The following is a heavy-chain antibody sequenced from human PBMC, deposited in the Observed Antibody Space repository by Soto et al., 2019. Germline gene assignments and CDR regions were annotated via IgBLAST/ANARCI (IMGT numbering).Heavy chain of an antibody. V-gene: IGHV1-3*01. D-gene: IGHD1-26*01. Sequence: QVQLVQSGAEVKKPGASVKVSCKASGYTFTSYAMHWVRQAPGQRLEWMGWINAGNGNTKYSQQLQGRVTITRDTSASTAYMELSSLRSEDTAVYYCARDLGVGAASDYWGQGTLVTASS. CDR2: INAGNGNT. J-gene: IGHJ4*02. CDR3: ARDLGVGAASDY. CDR1: GYTFTSYA.